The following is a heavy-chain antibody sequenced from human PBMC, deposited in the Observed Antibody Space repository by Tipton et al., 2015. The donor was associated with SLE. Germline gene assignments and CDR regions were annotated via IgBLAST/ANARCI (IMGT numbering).Heavy chain of an antibody. J-gene: IGHJ3*02. V-gene: IGHV3-7*01. CDR2: IKQDGSEK. CDR1: GFTFSSYW. D-gene: IGHD3-10*01. CDR3: ARARITMIRARGAFDI. Sequence: SLRLSCAASGFTFSSYWMSWVRQAPGKGLEWVANIKQDGSEKYYVDSVKGRFPISRDNAKNSLYLQMNSLRAEDTAVYYCARARITMIRARGAFDIWGQGTMVTVSS.